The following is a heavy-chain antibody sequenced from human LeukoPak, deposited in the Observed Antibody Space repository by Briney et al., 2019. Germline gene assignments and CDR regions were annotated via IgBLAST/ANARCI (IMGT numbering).Heavy chain of an antibody. CDR1: GYTFTSYD. CDR2: MNPNSGNT. V-gene: IGHV1-8*03. CDR3: ARGPAKRYCSSTSCYGFDY. J-gene: IGHJ4*02. Sequence: ASVKVSCKASGYTFTSYDINWVRQATGQGLEWMGWMNPNSGNTGYAQKFQGRVTTTRNTSISTAYMELSSLRSEDTAVYYCARGPAKRYCSSTSCYGFDYWGQGTLVTVSS. D-gene: IGHD2-2*01.